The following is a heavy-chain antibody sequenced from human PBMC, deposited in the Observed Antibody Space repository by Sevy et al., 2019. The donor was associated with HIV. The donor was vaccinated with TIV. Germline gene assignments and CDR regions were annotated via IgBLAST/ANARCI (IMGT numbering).Heavy chain of an antibody. D-gene: IGHD6-19*01. V-gene: IGHV6-1*01. CDR3: ARDSARRQIAVAGKDYYYYGMDV. CDR2: TYYRSKWYN. J-gene: IGHJ6*02. Sequence: QSQTLSLTCAISGDSVSSNSAAWNWIRQSPSRGLEWLGRTYYRSKWYNDYAVSVKSRITINPDTSKNQFSLQLNSVTPEDTAVYYCARDSARRQIAVAGKDYYYYGMDVWGQGTTVTVSS. CDR1: GDSVSSNSAA.